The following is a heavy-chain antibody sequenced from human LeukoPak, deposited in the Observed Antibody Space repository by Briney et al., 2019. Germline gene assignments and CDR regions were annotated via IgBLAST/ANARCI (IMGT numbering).Heavy chain of an antibody. CDR1: GGSISTSDFY. CDR3: ARDGYDFWSGYHNYWYFDL. J-gene: IGHJ2*01. D-gene: IGHD3-3*01. CDR2: IHHNGNT. V-gene: IGHV4-39*07. Sequence: ASETLSLTCTVSGGSISTSDFYWGWVRQPPGKGLEWIGNIHHNGNTYFNPSLKSRVTISADMSKNQFSLKLSSVTAADTAVYYCARDGYDFWSGYHNYWYFDLWGRGTLVTVSS.